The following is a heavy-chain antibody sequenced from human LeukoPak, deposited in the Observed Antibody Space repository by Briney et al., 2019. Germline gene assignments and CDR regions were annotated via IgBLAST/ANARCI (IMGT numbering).Heavy chain of an antibody. CDR2: ISGSGGST. V-gene: IGHV3-23*01. Sequence: HPGGSLRLSCAASGFTFSSYAMSWVRQAPGKGLEWVSAISGSGGSTYYADSVKGRFTISRDNSKNTLYLQMNSLRAEDTAVYYCARAYSSGWYFYFDYWGQGTLVTVSS. CDR1: GFTFSSYA. CDR3: ARAYSSGWYFYFDY. D-gene: IGHD6-19*01. J-gene: IGHJ4*02.